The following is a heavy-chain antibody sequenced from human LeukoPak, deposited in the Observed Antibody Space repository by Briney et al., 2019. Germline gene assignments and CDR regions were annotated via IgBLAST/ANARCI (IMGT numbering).Heavy chain of an antibody. D-gene: IGHD6-13*01. CDR3: ARSGYSSSWYWDYFDY. CDR1: GGSFSGYS. J-gene: IGHJ4*02. CDR2: IYHSGST. V-gene: IGHV4-30-2*01. Sequence: SETLSLTCAVYGGSFSGYSWSWIRQPPGKGLEWIGYIYHSGSTYYNPSLKSRVTISVDRSKNQFSLKLSSVTAADTAVYYCARSGYSSSWYWDYFDYWGQGTLVTVSS.